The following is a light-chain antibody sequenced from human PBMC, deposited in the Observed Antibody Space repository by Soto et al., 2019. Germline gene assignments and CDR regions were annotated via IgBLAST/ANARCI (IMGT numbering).Light chain of an antibody. J-gene: IGKJ1*01. CDR3: QQYESSVT. V-gene: IGKV3-20*01. Sequence: EIALTQSPGSLSLSPGEGATLSCRASQSVSSSFFAWYQQKPGQAPSLLIYGASRRATGVPDRFSGSGSGTDFTLSISRLEPEDFAVYYCQQYESSVTFGQGTKVEIK. CDR2: GAS. CDR1: QSVSSSF.